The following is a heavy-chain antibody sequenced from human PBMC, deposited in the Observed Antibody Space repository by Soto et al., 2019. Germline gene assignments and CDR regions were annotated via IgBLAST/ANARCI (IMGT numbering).Heavy chain of an antibody. CDR3: ARVSGFWSGYYYYYYMDV. CDR1: GFTFSSYW. V-gene: IGHV3-7*01. CDR2: IKQDGSEK. D-gene: IGHD3-3*01. Sequence: GGSLRLSCAASGFTFSSYWMSWVRQAPGKGLEWVANIKQDGSEKYYVDSVKGRFTISRDNAKNSLYLQMNSLRAEDTAVYYCARVSGFWSGYYYYYYMDVWGKGTTVTVSS. J-gene: IGHJ6*03.